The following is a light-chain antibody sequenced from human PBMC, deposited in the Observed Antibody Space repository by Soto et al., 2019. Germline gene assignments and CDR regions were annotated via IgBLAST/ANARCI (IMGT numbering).Light chain of an antibody. J-gene: IGLJ1*01. CDR2: EVT. Sequence: QSVLTQPASVSGSPGQSITISCTGSSGDVGGYNYVSWYQQYPGKAPKLIIYEVTNRPSGISYRFSASKSGNTASLTISGLQAEDEADYYCSSYTNTDTLVVFGTGTKVTVL. CDR3: SSYTNTDTLVV. CDR1: SGDVGGYNY. V-gene: IGLV2-14*01.